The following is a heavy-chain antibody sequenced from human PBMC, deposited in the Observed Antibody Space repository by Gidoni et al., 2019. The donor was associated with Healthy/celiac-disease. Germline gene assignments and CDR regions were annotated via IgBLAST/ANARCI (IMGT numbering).Heavy chain of an antibody. CDR1: GGSFSGYY. D-gene: IGHD3-3*01. V-gene: IGHV4-34*01. Sequence: QVQLQQWGAGLLKPSETVSLTCAVHGGSFSGYYWSWLRQPPVKGLEWIGEINHSGSTNYNPSLKSRVTISVDTSKNQFSLKLSSVTAADTAVYYCASLGYFWSGYDYWGQGTLVTVSS. CDR2: INHSGST. J-gene: IGHJ4*02. CDR3: ASLGYFWSGYDY.